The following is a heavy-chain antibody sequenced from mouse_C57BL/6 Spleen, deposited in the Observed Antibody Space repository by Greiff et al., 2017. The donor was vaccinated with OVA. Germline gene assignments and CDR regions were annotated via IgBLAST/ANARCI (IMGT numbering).Heavy chain of an antibody. CDR1: GFTFSDYG. D-gene: IGHD4-1*01. Sequence: EVHLVESGGGLVKPGGSLKLSCAASGFTFSDYGMHWVRQAPEKGLEWVAYISSGSGTIYYADTVKGRFTISRDNAKNTLFLQMTSLRSDDTAMYYCARTGGGFDYWGQGTTLTVSS. J-gene: IGHJ2*01. V-gene: IGHV5-17*01. CDR3: ARTGGGFDY. CDR2: ISSGSGTI.